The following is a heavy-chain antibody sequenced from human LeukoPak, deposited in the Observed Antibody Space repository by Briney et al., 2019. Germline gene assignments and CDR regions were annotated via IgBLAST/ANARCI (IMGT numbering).Heavy chain of an antibody. Sequence: SETLSLTCAVSGGSISRSNWWSWVRQPPGKGLEWIGEIYHSGSTNYNPSLKSRVTISVDKSKNQFSLKLSSVTAADTAVYYCARIPVGGTMVRGVRDWGQGTLVTVSS. J-gene: IGHJ4*02. V-gene: IGHV4-4*02. CDR1: GGSISRSNW. CDR3: ARIPVGGTMVRGVRD. CDR2: IYHSGST. D-gene: IGHD3-10*01.